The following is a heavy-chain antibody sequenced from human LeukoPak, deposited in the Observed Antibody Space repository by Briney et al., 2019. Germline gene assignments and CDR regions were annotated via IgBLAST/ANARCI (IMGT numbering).Heavy chain of an antibody. CDR2: IGGSDGTT. V-gene: IGHV3-23*01. J-gene: IGHJ4*02. CDR1: GFSLRTYA. D-gene: IGHD2-2*01. Sequence: GGSLRLSCAASGFSLRTYAMNWVRQVPGKGLEWVSSIGGSDGTTYYADSVKGRFTISSDFSTNTVSLQMTSLRAEDTAVYFCAKGLVVNDNYFDNWGQGTLVTVSS. CDR3: AKGLVVNDNYFDN.